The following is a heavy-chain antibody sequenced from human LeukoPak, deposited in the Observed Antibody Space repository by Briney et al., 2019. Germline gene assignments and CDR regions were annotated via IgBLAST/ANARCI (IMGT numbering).Heavy chain of an antibody. CDR2: IVVGSGNT. J-gene: IGHJ3*02. Sequence: SVMVSCKASGFTFTSSAMQWVRQARGQRLEWIGWIVVGSGNTNYARKFQERVTITRDMSTSTAYMELSSLRSEDTAVYYCAGNYYDSSGYQGAFDIWGQGTMVTVSS. CDR1: GFTFTSSA. V-gene: IGHV1-58*02. D-gene: IGHD3-22*01. CDR3: AGNYYDSSGYQGAFDI.